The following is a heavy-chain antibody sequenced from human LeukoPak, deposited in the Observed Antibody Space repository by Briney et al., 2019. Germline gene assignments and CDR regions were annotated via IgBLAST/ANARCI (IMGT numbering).Heavy chain of an antibody. J-gene: IGHJ4*02. V-gene: IGHV1-8*03. D-gene: IGHD3-3*01. CDR1: GYTFTSYD. Sequence: ASVKVSCKASGYTFTSYDINWVRQATGQGLEWMGWMNPNSGNTGYSQKFQGRVTISRNNSISTGYMELSSLRPDDTAVYYCARGPHYDFWSGYPLDYWGQGTLVTVSS. CDR2: MNPNSGNT. CDR3: ARGPHYDFWSGYPLDY.